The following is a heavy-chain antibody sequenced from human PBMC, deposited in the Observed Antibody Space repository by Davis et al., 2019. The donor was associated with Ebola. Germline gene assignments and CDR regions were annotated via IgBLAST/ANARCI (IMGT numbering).Heavy chain of an antibody. CDR3: TRDDGTTVTIPEANYGMDV. D-gene: IGHD4-11*01. Sequence: GESLKISCAVSGFTFSSYGMHWVRQAPGKGLEWVAVIWYDGSNKYYADSVKGRFTISRDNSKNTLYLQMNSLKTEDTAVYYCTRDDGTTVTIPEANYGMDVWGQGTTVTVSS. CDR1: GFTFSSYG. J-gene: IGHJ6*02. V-gene: IGHV3-33*08. CDR2: IWYDGSNK.